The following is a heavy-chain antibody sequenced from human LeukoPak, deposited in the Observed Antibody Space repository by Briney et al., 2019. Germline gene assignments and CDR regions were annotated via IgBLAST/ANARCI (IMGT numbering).Heavy chain of an antibody. V-gene: IGHV4-39*01. CDR3: ARSYCTGGSCYSGLGSADY. CDR1: GGSISSSSYY. D-gene: IGHD2-15*01. Sequence: SETLSLTCTVSGGSISSSSYYWGWIRQPPGKRLEWIGTIYYSGSAHSNPSLKSRVTISVDTSKNQFSLKLSSVTAADTAIYYCARSYCTGGSCYSGLGSADYWGQGTLVTVSS. J-gene: IGHJ4*02. CDR2: IYYSGSA.